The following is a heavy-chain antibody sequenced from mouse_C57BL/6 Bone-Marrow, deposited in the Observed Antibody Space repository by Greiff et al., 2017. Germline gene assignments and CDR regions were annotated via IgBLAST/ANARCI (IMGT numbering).Heavy chain of an antibody. V-gene: IGHV5-12*01. Sequence: EVQVVESGGGLVQPGGSLKLSCAASGFTFSDYYMYWVRQTPETRLEWVAYISNGGGSTYYPDTVKGRFTISRDNAKNTLYLQMSRLKSEDTAMYYCARHSCLRLDYWGQGTTLTVSS. J-gene: IGHJ2*01. CDR3: ARHSCLRLDY. CDR1: GFTFSDYY. D-gene: IGHD2-2*01. CDR2: ISNGGGST.